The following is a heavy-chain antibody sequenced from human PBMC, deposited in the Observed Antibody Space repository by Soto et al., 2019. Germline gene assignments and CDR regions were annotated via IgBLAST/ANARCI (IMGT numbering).Heavy chain of an antibody. CDR3: ARGQGLGVRTTSLSGSSRHYYMDX. Sequence: PSETLSLTCAVYGGSLSGYYWSWIRQPPGKGLEWIGEINHSGSTNYNPSLKSRVTISVDTSKNQFSLKLSSVTAADTAVYYCARGQGLGVRTTSLSGSSRHYYMDXWGKGATVTVSS. CDR1: GGSLSGYY. V-gene: IGHV4-34*01. D-gene: IGHD3-10*01. CDR2: INHSGST. J-gene: IGHJ6*03.